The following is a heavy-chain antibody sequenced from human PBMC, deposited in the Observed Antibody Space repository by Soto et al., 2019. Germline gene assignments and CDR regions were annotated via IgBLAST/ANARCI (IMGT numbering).Heavy chain of an antibody. CDR2: ISYDGSNK. Sequence: GGSLRLSCAASGFTLSHYGIHWVRQAPGKGLEWLAVISYDGSNKHYADSVKGRFTVSRDNSKNTLYLQMNSLRAEDTAVYFCARYSGKYQGPIDYWGQGTLVTVSS. D-gene: IGHD1-26*01. J-gene: IGHJ4*02. CDR1: GFTLSHYG. CDR3: ARYSGKYQGPIDY. V-gene: IGHV3-30*03.